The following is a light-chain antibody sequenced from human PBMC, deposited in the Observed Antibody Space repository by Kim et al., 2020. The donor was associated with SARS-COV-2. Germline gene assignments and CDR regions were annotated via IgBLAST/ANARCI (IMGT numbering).Light chain of an antibody. CDR3: QHRYNWPPT. Sequence: EIVLTQSPATLSLSPGDTATLSCRASQSVSNFLVWYQQQPGQAPRLLIYDASNRATGVPARFSGSGSGTDFSLTIGSLEPEDFAVYYCQHRYNWPPTFGQGTRLEIK. CDR2: DAS. J-gene: IGKJ5*01. V-gene: IGKV3-11*01. CDR1: QSVSNF.